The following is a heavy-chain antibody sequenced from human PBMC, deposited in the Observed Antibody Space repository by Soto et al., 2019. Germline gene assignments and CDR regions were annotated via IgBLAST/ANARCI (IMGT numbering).Heavy chain of an antibody. CDR1: GYTFTIYG. Sequence: GASVKVSCKTSGYTFTIYGVSWVRQAPGQGLEWMGWINIYNGNTNYAQRFQGRVTMTADTSTRTAYMDLRNLRFNDTAVYFCARMDRTAAAERWFYWGQGTLVTVSS. D-gene: IGHD6-13*01. CDR2: INIYNGNT. J-gene: IGHJ1*01. CDR3: ARMDRTAAAERWFY. V-gene: IGHV1-18*01.